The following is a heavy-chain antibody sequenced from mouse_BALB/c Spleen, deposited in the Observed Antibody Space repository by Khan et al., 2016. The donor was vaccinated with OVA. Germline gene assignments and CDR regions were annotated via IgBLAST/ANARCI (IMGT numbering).Heavy chain of an antibody. CDR2: INPSNGGT. Sequence: QVRLQQSGAELVKPGASVRLSCTASGYTFTSYYLYWVKQRPGHGLEWIGDINPSNGGTNFNANFKTKATLTVDTSSNTAYLQLSCLTSEDSAVYYCARFDGGDFDYWGQGTTLTVSS. D-gene: IGHD1-1*02. V-gene: IGHV1S81*02. J-gene: IGHJ2*01. CDR3: ARFDGGDFDY. CDR1: GYTFTSYY.